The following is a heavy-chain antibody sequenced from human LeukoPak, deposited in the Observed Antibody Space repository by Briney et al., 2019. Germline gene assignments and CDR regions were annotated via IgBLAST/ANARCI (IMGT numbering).Heavy chain of an antibody. J-gene: IGHJ4*02. CDR2: INPSGGST. V-gene: IGHV1-46*01. Sequence: GASVKVSCKASGYTFTSYYMHWVRQAPGQGLEWMGIINPSGGSTSYAQKFQGRVTMTRDTSTSTVYMELSSLRSEDTAVYYCASSLKSTVTKGFGLRDYWGQGTLVTVSS. D-gene: IGHD4-17*01. CDR3: ASSLKSTVTKGFGLRDY. CDR1: GYTFTSYY.